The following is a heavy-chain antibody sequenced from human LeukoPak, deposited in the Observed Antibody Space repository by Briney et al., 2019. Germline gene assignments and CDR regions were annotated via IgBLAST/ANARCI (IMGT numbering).Heavy chain of an antibody. CDR2: IVVGSGNT. Sequence: SVKVSCKASGFTFTSSAVQWVRQARGQRLEWIGWIVVGSGNTNYAQKFQEGVTITRDMSTSTAYMELSSLRSEDTAVYYCAAGPYYYDSSGPYFDYWGQGTLVTVSS. V-gene: IGHV1-58*01. D-gene: IGHD3-22*01. CDR3: AAGPYYYDSSGPYFDY. CDR1: GFTFTSSA. J-gene: IGHJ4*02.